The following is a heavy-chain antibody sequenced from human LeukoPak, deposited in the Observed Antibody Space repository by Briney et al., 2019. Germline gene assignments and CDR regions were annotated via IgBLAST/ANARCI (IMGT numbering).Heavy chain of an antibody. CDR1: GYTFTSYA. CDR2: IIPIFGIA. Sequence: SVKVSCKASGYTFTSYAISWVRQAPGQGLEWMGRIIPIFGIANYAQKFQGRVTITADKSTSTAYMELSSLRSEDTAVYYCARVDDSSGYYSRWGQGTLVTVSS. V-gene: IGHV1-69*04. CDR3: ARVDDSSGYYSR. J-gene: IGHJ4*02. D-gene: IGHD3-22*01.